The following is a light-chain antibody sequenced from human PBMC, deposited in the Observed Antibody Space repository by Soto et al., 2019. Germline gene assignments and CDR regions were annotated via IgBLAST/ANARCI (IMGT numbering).Light chain of an antibody. Sequence: YELTQPPSVSVAPGQTANLACGGNNIGSKSVQWYQQKAGQAPVLVVYDDSDRPSGIPERFSGSNSGNTATLTISRAEAGDEADYYCQVWDNNSDHLVFGGGTKLTVL. CDR2: DDS. CDR3: QVWDNNSDHLV. J-gene: IGLJ2*01. CDR1: NIGSKS. V-gene: IGLV3-21*02.